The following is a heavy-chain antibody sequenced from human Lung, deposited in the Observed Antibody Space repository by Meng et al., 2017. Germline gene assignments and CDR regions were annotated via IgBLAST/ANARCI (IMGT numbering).Heavy chain of an antibody. D-gene: IGHD4-11*01. CDR2: INHSGST. Sequence: QVDLNQWADVWLKPSGTLSLTCFVSGGSFSDYYWSWIRQPPGKGLEWIGEINHSGSTNYNPSLESRATISVDTSQNNLSLKLSSVTAADSAVYYCARGPTTMAHDFDYWGQGTLVTASS. CDR1: GGSFSDYY. V-gene: IGHV4-34*01. J-gene: IGHJ4*02. CDR3: ARGPTTMAHDFDY.